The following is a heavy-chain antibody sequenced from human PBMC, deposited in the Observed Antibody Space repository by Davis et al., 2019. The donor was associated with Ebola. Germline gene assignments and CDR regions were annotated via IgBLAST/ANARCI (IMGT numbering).Heavy chain of an antibody. CDR1: GGSVSGYY. J-gene: IGHJ6*03. V-gene: IGHV4-4*07. Sequence: SETLSLTCTVSGGSVSGYYWSWIRQPAGKGLEWIGRIYTNEITNYKPSLKSRVTMSIDTSKNRFSLRLSSVTAADTAVYYCARGRVHGDVIHDGAWYMDVWGKGTTVTVSS. CDR3: ARGRVHGDVIHDGAWYMDV. CDR2: IYTNEIT. D-gene: IGHD4-17*01.